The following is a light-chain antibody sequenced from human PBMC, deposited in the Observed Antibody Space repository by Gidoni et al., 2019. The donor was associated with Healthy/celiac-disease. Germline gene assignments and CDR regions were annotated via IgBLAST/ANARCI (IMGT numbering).Light chain of an antibody. Sequence: IVLTQSPATLSLSPGERATLSCRASQSVSSYLAWYQQKPGQAPRLLIYDASNRATGIPARFSGSGSGTDFTLTISSLEPEDFAVYYCQKRSNWPYSFGQGTKLEIK. CDR3: QKRSNWPYS. J-gene: IGKJ2*03. V-gene: IGKV3-11*01. CDR2: DAS. CDR1: QSVSSY.